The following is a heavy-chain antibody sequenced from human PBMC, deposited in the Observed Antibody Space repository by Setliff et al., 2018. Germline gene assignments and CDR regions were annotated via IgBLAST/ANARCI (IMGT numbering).Heavy chain of an antibody. CDR2: IYYSGST. CDR3: ARDNRDRGVDY. D-gene: IGHD3-10*01. V-gene: IGHV4-59*11. CDR1: GGSISSHY. J-gene: IGHJ4*02. Sequence: PSETLSLTCTVSGGSISSHYWSWIRQPPGKGLEWIGYIYYSGSTNYNPSLKSRVTISVDTSKNQFSLKLSSVTAADTAVYYCARDNRDRGVDYWGQGRLVTVSS.